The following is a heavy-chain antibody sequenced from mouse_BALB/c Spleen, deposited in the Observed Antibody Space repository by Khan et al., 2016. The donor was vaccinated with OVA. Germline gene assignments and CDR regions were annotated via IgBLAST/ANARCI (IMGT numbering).Heavy chain of an antibody. CDR2: IWGGGST. Sequence: VQLQESGPGLVAPSQNLSLTCTVSGFSLSDYGVSWIRQPPGKGLEWLGVIWGGGSTYYNSALKSRLSISKDNSKSQVFLKMSSLQSDDTAMFYCAKGVWSYYYTMDYWGQGTSVTVAS. V-gene: IGHV2-6-5*01. CDR1: GFSLSDYG. J-gene: IGHJ4*01. CDR3: AKGVWSYYYTMDY.